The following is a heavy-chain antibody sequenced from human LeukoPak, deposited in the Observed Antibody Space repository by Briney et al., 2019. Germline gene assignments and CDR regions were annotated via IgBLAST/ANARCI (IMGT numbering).Heavy chain of an antibody. CDR2: IYTSGST. CDR1: GGSISSYY. Sequence: SQTLSLTCTVSGGSISSYYWSWIRQPAGKGLEWIGRIYTSGSTNYNPSLKSRVTMSVDTSKNQFSLKLSSVTAADTAVYYCARDATTSSSWYLSWFDPWGQGTLVTVSS. CDR3: ARDATTSSSWYLSWFDP. D-gene: IGHD6-13*01. J-gene: IGHJ5*02. V-gene: IGHV4-4*07.